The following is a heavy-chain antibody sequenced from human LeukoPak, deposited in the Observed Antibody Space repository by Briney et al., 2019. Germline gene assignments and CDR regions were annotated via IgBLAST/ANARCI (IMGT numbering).Heavy chain of an antibody. V-gene: IGHV4-39*01. CDR2: IYYSGST. Sequence: SETLSLTCTVSGGSISSSSYYWGWIRQPPGKGLGWIGSIYYSGSTYYNPSLKSRVTISVDTSKNQFSLKLSSVTAADTAVYDCARTLAYCGGDCYPWYFDLWGRGTLVTVSS. J-gene: IGHJ2*01. CDR3: ARTLAYCGGDCYPWYFDL. D-gene: IGHD2-21*02. CDR1: GGSISSSSYY.